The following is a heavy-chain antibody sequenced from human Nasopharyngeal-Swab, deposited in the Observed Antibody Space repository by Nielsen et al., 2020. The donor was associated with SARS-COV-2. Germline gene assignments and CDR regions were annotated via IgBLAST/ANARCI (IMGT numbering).Heavy chain of an antibody. CDR3: VRSSSWYYFDY. Sequence: SETLSPTCTVSGDSIAYSTFYWGWPRQPPGKGLEWFGNIYYNGNTYQNPSLKSRLTISVDKSKNQFSLQLSSVTAADTAVYYCVRSSSWYYFDYWAQGTQVTVSS. V-gene: IGHV4-39*01. D-gene: IGHD6-13*01. J-gene: IGHJ4*02. CDR2: IYYNGNT. CDR1: GDSIAYSTFY.